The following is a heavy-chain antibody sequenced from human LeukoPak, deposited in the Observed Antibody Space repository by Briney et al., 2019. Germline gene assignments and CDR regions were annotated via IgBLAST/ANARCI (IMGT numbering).Heavy chain of an antibody. D-gene: IGHD7-27*01. CDR1: GYIFNNYY. V-gene: IGHV5-51*01. CDR2: IYPVDSDT. Sequence: GESLKISCKGSGYIFNNYYIAWVRQMPGKGLEWMGIIYPVDSDTRYSPSFQGQVTISVDKSISTAYLQWSSLKASDTAMYYCARPQDFGLTGMNAFDIWGQGTMVTVSS. CDR3: ARPQDFGLTGMNAFDI. J-gene: IGHJ3*02.